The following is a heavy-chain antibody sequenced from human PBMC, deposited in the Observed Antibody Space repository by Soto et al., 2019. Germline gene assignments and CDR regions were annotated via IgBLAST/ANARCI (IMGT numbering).Heavy chain of an antibody. J-gene: IGHJ6*04. D-gene: IGHD2-15*01. CDR3: ASSVLGYCSGGSCYPDV. Sequence: GGSLRLSCAASGFTFRSYWMHWVRQAPGKGLVWVSRINSDGSSTSYADSVKGRLTISRDNAKNTLYLQMNSLRAEDTAAYYCASSVLGYCSGGSCYPDVWGKGTTVTVSS. V-gene: IGHV3-74*01. CDR1: GFTFRSYW. CDR2: INSDGSST.